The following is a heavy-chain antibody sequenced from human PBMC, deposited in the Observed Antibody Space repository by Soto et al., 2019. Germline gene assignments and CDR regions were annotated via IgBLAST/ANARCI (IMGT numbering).Heavy chain of an antibody. CDR1: GDSVSSNTAS. J-gene: IGHJ5*02. CDR2: TYFRSKWYN. CDR3: AKGDNLGPKTGYAFDP. Sequence: SQTLSLTCVLSGDSVSSNTASWNWIRQSPSRGLEWLGRTYFRSKWYNDYAVSVKSRIIINPDTSNNQFSLQLNSVTPEDTAVYFCAKGDNLGPKTGYAFDPWGQGIMVTVSS. D-gene: IGHD5-12*01. V-gene: IGHV6-1*01.